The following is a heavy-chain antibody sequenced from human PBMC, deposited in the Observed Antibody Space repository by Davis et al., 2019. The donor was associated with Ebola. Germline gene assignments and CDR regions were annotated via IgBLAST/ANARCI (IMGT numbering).Heavy chain of an antibody. CDR3: ARDSGADTAMVGGYFDY. D-gene: IGHD5-18*01. V-gene: IGHV3-21*01. J-gene: IGHJ4*02. CDR2: ISSSSSYI. Sequence: GGSLRLSCAASGFTFSSYSMNWVRQAPGKGLEWVSSISSSSSYIYYADSVKGRFTISRDNAKNSLYLQMNSLRAEDTAVYYCARDSGADTAMVGGYFDYWGQGTLVTVSS. CDR1: GFTFSSYS.